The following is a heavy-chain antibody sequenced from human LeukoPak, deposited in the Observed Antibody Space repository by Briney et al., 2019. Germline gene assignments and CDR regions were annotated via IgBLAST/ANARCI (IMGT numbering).Heavy chain of an antibody. V-gene: IGHV3-74*01. CDR3: ARVPYGDYVAIYYYYMDV. Sequence: GGSLRLSCAASGFTFSHYWMHWVRQVPGKGLVWVSHINNDGSSTTYADSVKGRFTISRDNAKNSLYLQMNSLRAEDTAVYYCARVPYGDYVAIYYYYMDVWGKGTTVTVSS. D-gene: IGHD4-17*01. J-gene: IGHJ6*03. CDR1: GFTFSHYW. CDR2: INNDGSST.